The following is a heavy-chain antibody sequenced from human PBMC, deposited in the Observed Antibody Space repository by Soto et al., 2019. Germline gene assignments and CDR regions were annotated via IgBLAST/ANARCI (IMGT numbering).Heavy chain of an antibody. Sequence: SETLSLTCTVSGGSISSGDYYWSCIRQPPGKGLEWIGYIYYSGSTYYNPSLKSRVTISVDTSKNQFSLKLSSVTAADTAVYYCARASYGSGSNYWGQGTLVTVSS. D-gene: IGHD3-10*01. J-gene: IGHJ4*02. V-gene: IGHV4-30-4*01. CDR2: IYYSGST. CDR1: GGSISSGDYY. CDR3: ARASYGSGSNY.